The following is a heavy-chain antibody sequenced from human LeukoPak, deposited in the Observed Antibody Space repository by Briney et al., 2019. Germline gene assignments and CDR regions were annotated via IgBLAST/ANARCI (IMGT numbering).Heavy chain of an antibody. CDR1: GFTFRGYN. J-gene: IGHJ5*02. CDR2: IISGSNYI. Sequence: GGSLRLSCAPSGFTFRGYNMKWGRQGPGEGLEWGSSIISGSNYIYYSDSVVGRFTISRDNANNSLYLKMTSLRAKDTAVSYCARDLRVVRGVIPRGPPGFAPSGQGTLVTVSS. CDR3: ARDLRVVRGVIPRGPPGFAP. D-gene: IGHD3-10*01. V-gene: IGHV3-21*01.